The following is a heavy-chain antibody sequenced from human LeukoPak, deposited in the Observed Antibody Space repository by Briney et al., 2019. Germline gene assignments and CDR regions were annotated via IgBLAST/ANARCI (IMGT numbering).Heavy chain of an antibody. V-gene: IGHV3-23*01. CDR3: ARGCSGGSCYFDY. Sequence: GGSLRLSCAASGFTFSSYAMSWVRQAPGKGPEWVSSISDSADNTYYADSVKGRFTISRDNSKNTLFLQMNSLGAEDTAVYYCARGCSGGSCYFDYWGQGTLVTVSS. CDR1: GFTFSSYA. CDR2: ISDSADNT. D-gene: IGHD2-15*01. J-gene: IGHJ4*02.